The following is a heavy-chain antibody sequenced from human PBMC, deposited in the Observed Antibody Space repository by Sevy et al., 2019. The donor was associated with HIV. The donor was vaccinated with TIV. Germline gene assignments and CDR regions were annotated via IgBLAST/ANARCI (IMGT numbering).Heavy chain of an antibody. V-gene: IGHV3-23*01. J-gene: IGHJ3*02. Sequence: GGSLRLSCAASGFTFSSYAMSWVRQAPGKGLEWVSAISGSGGSTYYADSVKGRFTISRDNSKNTLYLQMTSLRAEDTAVYYCAKGWGGQWLVRAFDIWGQGTMVTVSS. D-gene: IGHD6-19*01. CDR2: ISGSGGST. CDR3: AKGWGGQWLVRAFDI. CDR1: GFTFSSYA.